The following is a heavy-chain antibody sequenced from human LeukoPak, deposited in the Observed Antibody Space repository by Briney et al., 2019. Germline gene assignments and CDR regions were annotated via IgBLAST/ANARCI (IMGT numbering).Heavy chain of an antibody. J-gene: IGHJ4*02. CDR2: MTGSGDST. D-gene: IGHD2-2*01. CDR3: AKNDDHPYSRVVVPAASDY. V-gene: IGHV3-23*01. Sequence: GGSLRLSCAASGFTFSSYAMSWVRQAPGKGLEWVSSMTGSGDSTRYADSVKGRFTISRDNSKNTLYLQMNSLRAEDTAVYYCAKNDDHPYSRVVVPAASDYWGQGTLVTVSS. CDR1: GFTFSSYA.